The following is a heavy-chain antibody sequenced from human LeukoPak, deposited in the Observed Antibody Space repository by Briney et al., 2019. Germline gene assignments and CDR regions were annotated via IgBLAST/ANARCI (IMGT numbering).Heavy chain of an antibody. V-gene: IGHV1-18*01. D-gene: IGHD3-22*01. J-gene: IGHJ3*02. CDR2: ISAHNGNT. Sequence: ASVKVSCKASGYTFTSYGISWVRQAPGQGLEWMGWISAHNGNTNYAQKLQGRVTMTTDTSTSTAYMELRSLRSDDTAVYYCARRNAGGYDSSGYNAFDIWGQGTMVTVSS. CDR1: GYTFTSYG. CDR3: ARRNAGGYDSSGYNAFDI.